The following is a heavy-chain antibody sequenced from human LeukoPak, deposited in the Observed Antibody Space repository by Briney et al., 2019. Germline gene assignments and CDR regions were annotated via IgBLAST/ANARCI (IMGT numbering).Heavy chain of an antibody. Sequence: GGSLRLSCAASGLTFSHAWMNCVRQAPGKGLEWVSAISGSGGSTYYADSVKGRFTISRDNSKNTLYLQMNSLRAEDTAVYYCAELGITMIGGVWGKGTTVTIS. CDR1: GLTFSHA. V-gene: IGHV3-23*01. CDR2: ISGSGGST. J-gene: IGHJ6*03. CDR3: AELGITMIGGV. D-gene: IGHD3-10*02.